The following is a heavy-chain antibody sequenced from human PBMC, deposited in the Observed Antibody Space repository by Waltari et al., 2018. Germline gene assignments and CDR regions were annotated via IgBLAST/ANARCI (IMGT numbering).Heavy chain of an antibody. CDR1: GYTFMDYF. D-gene: IGHD3-10*01. V-gene: IGHV1-69-2*01. Sequence: EVELVQSGAEVKKPGATVKISCKASGYTFMDYFMHWVQPAPGKGLEWMGRIDPEDGETVYSEKFQGRVTITADTSTDTAYMELGSLTSGDTAVYYCAPLPGGSGQTFDYWGQGTLVTVSS. CDR2: IDPEDGET. CDR3: APLPGGSGQTFDY. J-gene: IGHJ4*02.